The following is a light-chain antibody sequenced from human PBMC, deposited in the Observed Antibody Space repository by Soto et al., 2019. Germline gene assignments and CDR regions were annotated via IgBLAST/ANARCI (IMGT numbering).Light chain of an antibody. CDR2: GNS. Sequence: QSVLTQPPSVSGAPGQRVTISCTGSSSNIGAGYDVPWYQQLPGPAPKLLLYGNSNRPSGVPDRFSGSKSGTSASLAITGLQAEDEADYYCQSYDSSLSGLVFGGGTKVTVL. CDR3: QSYDSSLSGLV. J-gene: IGLJ2*01. CDR1: SSNIGAGYD. V-gene: IGLV1-40*01.